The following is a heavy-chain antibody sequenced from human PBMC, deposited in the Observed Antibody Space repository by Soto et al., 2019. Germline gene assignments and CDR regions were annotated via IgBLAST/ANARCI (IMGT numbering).Heavy chain of an antibody. CDR2: IIPIFGTA. V-gene: IGHV1-69*06. CDR1: GGTFSSYA. Sequence: QVQLVQSGAEVKKPGSSVKVSCKASGGTFSSYAISWVRQAPGQGLEWMGGIIPIFGTANYAQKFQGRVTITADKSTGTAYMELSSLRSEDTAVYSCATLGVTAMVKIDSWCQGTLVTVSS. CDR3: ATLGVTAMVKIDS. D-gene: IGHD5-18*01. J-gene: IGHJ4*02.